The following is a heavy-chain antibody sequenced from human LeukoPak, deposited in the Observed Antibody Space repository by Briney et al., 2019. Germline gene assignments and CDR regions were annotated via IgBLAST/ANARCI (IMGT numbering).Heavy chain of an antibody. D-gene: IGHD2-2*01. J-gene: IGHJ4*02. CDR2: IGSDGGST. CDR1: GFTFSYYW. V-gene: IGHV3-74*01. Sequence: GGSLRLSCAASGFTFSYYWMLWLRQTPGKGLVSVARIGSDGGSTRYADSVKGRFTISRGNAKNTLYLQLNSLSADDTGIYYCARDDTNGIDYWGQGTLVTVSS. CDR3: ARDDTNGIDY.